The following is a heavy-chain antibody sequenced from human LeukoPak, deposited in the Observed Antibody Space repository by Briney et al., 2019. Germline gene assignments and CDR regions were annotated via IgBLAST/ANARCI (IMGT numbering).Heavy chain of an antibody. J-gene: IGHJ4*02. D-gene: IGHD5-24*01. Sequence: PSETLSLTCTVSGDSISGSSDYWAWIRQPPGKGLEWIGSVYYTGSTYYMSSLKSRVTISADTSKNLFSLKVNSRTAADTAVYYCARHGPPMQRQFYDSWGQGTLVTVSS. V-gene: IGHV4-39*01. CDR2: VYYTGST. CDR3: ARHGPPMQRQFYDS. CDR1: GDSISGSSDY.